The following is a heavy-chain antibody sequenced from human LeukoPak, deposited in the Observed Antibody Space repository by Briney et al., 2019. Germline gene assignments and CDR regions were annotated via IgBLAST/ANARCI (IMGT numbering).Heavy chain of an antibody. J-gene: IGHJ2*01. D-gene: IGHD3-22*01. CDR3: ARRETYYYDSSGYYYAWYFDL. CDR1: GGSFSGYY. V-gene: IGHV4-34*01. CDR2: INHSGST. Sequence: SETLSLTCAVSGGSFSGYYWSWIRQPPGKGLEWIGEINHSGSTNYNPSLKSRVTISVDTSKNQFSLKLSSVTAADTAVYYCARRETYYYDSSGYYYAWYFDLWGRGTLVTVSS.